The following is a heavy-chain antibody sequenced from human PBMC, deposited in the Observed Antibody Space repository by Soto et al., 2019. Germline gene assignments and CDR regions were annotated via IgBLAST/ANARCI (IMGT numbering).Heavy chain of an antibody. CDR1: AYTFNTYG. Sequence: QVQLVQSGPEVKKPGASVKVSCKASAYTFNTYGISWVRRAPGQGLEWMGWISGHNGQTNYAQKFRGRVTITTDTSTSTAYRELRSLRSDDTAIYYCARDGRKQLWVEGRNAMDVWGQGTTVTVSS. V-gene: IGHV1-18*01. J-gene: IGHJ6*02. CDR2: ISGHNGQT. CDR3: ARDGRKQLWVEGRNAMDV. D-gene: IGHD5-18*01.